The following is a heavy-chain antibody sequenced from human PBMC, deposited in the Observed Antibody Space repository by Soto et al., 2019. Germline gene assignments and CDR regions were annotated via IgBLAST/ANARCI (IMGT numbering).Heavy chain of an antibody. CDR2: ISSSGGST. V-gene: IGHV3-23*01. Sequence: GGSLRLSCAASGFTFSSYAMSWVRQAPGKGLEWVSAISSSGGSTYYADSVKGRFTISRDNSKNTLYLQMNSLRAEDTAVYYCAKGPYCSSTSCPRAYYYYYYMDVWGKGTTVTVSS. CDR1: GFTFSSYA. J-gene: IGHJ6*03. D-gene: IGHD2-2*01. CDR3: AKGPYCSSTSCPRAYYYYYYMDV.